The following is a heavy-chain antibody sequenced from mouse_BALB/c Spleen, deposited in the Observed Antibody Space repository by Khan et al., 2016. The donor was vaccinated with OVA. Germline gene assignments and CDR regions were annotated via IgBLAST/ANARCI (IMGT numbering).Heavy chain of an antibody. D-gene: IGHD2-14*01. Sequence: LVESGPELKKPGETVKISCKASGYTFTDYSMHWVKQAPGKGLKWMGWINTETGEPTYADDFKGRFAFSLETSASTAYLQINNLKTADTATFVCDRKRYDNLATWGKGTTLTVSS. J-gene: IGHJ2*01. CDR1: GYTFTDYS. CDR3: DRKRYDNLAT. CDR2: INTETGEP. V-gene: IGHV9-2-1*01.